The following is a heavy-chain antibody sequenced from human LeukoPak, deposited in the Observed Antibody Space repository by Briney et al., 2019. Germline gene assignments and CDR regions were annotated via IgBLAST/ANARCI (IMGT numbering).Heavy chain of an antibody. V-gene: IGHV3-30*18. CDR3: AKDRGDTMIVVVIAMDV. J-gene: IGHJ6*03. CDR2: ISYDGSNK. CDR1: RFSFNSYG. Sequence: GGSLRLSCAASRFSFNSYGMHWVRQAPGKGLEWVAAISYDGSNKYYADSVKGRFTISRDNSKNTLYLQMNSLRVEDTAVYYCAKDRGDTMIVVVIAMDVWGKGTTVTVSS. D-gene: IGHD3-22*01.